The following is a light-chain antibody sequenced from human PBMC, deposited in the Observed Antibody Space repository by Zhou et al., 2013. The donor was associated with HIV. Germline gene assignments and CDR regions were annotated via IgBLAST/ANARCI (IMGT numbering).Light chain of an antibody. CDR2: SAS. J-gene: IGKJ1*01. CDR3: QKYDNRPSD. CDR1: QGIRNS. V-gene: IGKV1-27*01. Sequence: DIQMTQSPSSLSASVGDRVTITCRASQGIRNSLAWYQQKPGQVPKLLIYSASTLQSGVPSRFSGSGSGTDFTLTINSLQPEDVATYSVQKYDNRPSDFGQGTKVEIK.